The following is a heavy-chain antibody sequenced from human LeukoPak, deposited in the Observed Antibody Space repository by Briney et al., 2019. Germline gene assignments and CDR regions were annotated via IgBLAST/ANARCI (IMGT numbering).Heavy chain of an antibody. CDR3: AKDPWTYYYDSSGPS. CDR2: ISGSGGST. D-gene: IGHD3-22*01. J-gene: IGHJ4*02. CDR1: GFTVSSNY. V-gene: IGHV3-23*01. Sequence: GGSLRLSCAASGFTVSSNYMSWVRQAPGKGLEWVSAISGSGGSTYYADSVKGRFTISRDNSKNTLYLQMNSLRAEDTAVYYCAKDPWTYYYDSSGPSWGQGTLVTVSS.